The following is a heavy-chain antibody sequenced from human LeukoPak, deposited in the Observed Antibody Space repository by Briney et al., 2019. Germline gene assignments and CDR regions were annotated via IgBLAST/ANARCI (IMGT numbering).Heavy chain of an antibody. J-gene: IGHJ5*02. Sequence: SETLSLTCTVSGGSISSYYWSWLRQPPGKGLEWMGYIYYSGSTNYNPSLKSRATISVDTSKNQFALKLSSVTAADTAVYYCAKFPRIPARPAYQLDPWGQGTLVTVSS. D-gene: IGHD6-6*01. CDR2: IYYSGST. CDR3: AKFPRIPARPAYQLDP. CDR1: GGSISSYY. V-gene: IGHV4-59*08.